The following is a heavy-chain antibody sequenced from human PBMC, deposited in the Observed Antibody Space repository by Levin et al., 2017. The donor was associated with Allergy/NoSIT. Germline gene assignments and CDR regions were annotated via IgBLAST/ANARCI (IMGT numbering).Heavy chain of an antibody. D-gene: IGHD1-14*01. J-gene: IGHJ5*02. Sequence: ASVKVSCAASGFAFNGFSMNWVRQAPGKGLEWISSISRTSRDIFYADSVKGRFTVSRDNAEKSLYLQMNSLRAEDTAVYYCAKSLAEDKDWFDPWGQGTLVTVSS. V-gene: IGHV3-21*01. CDR2: ISRTSRDI. CDR1: GFAFNGFS. CDR3: AKSLAEDKDWFDP.